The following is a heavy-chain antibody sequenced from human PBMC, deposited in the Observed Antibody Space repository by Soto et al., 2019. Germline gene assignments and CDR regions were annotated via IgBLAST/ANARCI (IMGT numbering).Heavy chain of an antibody. V-gene: IGHV3-73*01. CDR2: IRSKANSYAT. CDR1: GFTFSGSA. Sequence: GGSLRLSCAASGFTFSGSAMHWVRQASGKGLEWVGRIRSKANSYATAYAASVKGRFTISRDDSKNTAYLQMNSLKTEDTAVYYCTRPRGGGYCSGGSCYPLFPDYYYYMDVWGKGTTVTVSS. CDR3: TRPRGGGYCSGGSCYPLFPDYYYYMDV. J-gene: IGHJ6*03. D-gene: IGHD2-15*01.